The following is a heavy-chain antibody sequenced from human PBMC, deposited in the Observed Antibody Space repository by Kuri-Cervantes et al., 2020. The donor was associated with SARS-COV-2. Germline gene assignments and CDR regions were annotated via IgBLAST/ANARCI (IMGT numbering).Heavy chain of an antibody. D-gene: IGHD2-15*01. Sequence: GESLKISCAASGFTFSGSAMHWVRQASGKGLEWVGRIRSKANSYATAYAAPVKGRFTISRDDSKNTLYLQMNSLKTEDTAVYYCTTDILDPRYSKRLDYWGQGTLVTVSS. CDR3: TTDILDPRYSKRLDY. CDR1: GFTFSGSA. CDR2: IRSKANSYAT. J-gene: IGHJ4*02. V-gene: IGHV3-73*01.